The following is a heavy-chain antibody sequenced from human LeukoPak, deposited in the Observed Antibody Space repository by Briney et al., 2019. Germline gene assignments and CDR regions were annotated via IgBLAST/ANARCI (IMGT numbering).Heavy chain of an antibody. CDR2: IKSEVGGGTT. J-gene: IGHJ4*02. CDR1: GLTFSDAW. V-gene: IGHV3-15*01. CDR3: TTGLLWFGDFDY. D-gene: IGHD3-10*01. Sequence: GGSLRLSCAASGLTFSDAWMTWVRQAAGKGLEWVGHIKSEVGGGTTDYAAPVKGRFTISRDDSKNTLYLQMNSLKTEDTAVYYCTTGLLWFGDFDYWGQGTLVTVSS.